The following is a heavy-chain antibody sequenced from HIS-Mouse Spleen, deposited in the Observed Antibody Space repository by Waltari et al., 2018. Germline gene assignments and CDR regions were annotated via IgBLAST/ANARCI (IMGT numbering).Heavy chain of an antibody. CDR2: IYYSGGT. CDR3: AREIPYSSSWYDWYFDL. Sequence: QLQLQESGPGLVKPSETLSLTCTVSGGSISSSSYYWGWIRQPPGKGLGWIGSIYYSGGTYTNPSLKSRVTISVDTSKNQFSLKVSSVTAADTAVYYCAREIPYSSSWYDWYFDLWGRGTLVTVSS. CDR1: GGSISSSSYY. J-gene: IGHJ2*01. D-gene: IGHD6-13*01. V-gene: IGHV4-39*07.